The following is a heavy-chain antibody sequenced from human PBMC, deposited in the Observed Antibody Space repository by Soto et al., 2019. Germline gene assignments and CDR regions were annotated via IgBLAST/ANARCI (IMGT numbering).Heavy chain of an antibody. CDR2: TYYRSTWHN. CDR1: GDSVSSGSAV. Sequence: QTLSLTCAISGDSVSSGSAVWNWIRQSPSRGLEWLGRTYYRSTWHNDYAVSVKSRITINPDTSKNQFSLQLNSVTPEDTAVYYCTRESSAGWSDHWGQGTLVTVSS. J-gene: IGHJ5*02. V-gene: IGHV6-1*01. D-gene: IGHD2-15*01. CDR3: TRESSAGWSDH.